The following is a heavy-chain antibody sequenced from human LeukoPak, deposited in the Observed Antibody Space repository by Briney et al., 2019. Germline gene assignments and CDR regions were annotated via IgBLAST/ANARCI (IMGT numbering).Heavy chain of an antibody. V-gene: IGHV4-59*08. Sequence: PSETLSLTCTVSDGSLSGHYWSWIRQPPGKGLESIGFVYYSGSTTYNPSLKGRVTISLDTSKNQFSLKLSSVTVADTAVFYCARHVLDYYYYMDVWGKGTTVTVSS. CDR2: VYYSGST. D-gene: IGHD3-3*02. CDR3: ARHVLDYYYYMDV. J-gene: IGHJ6*03. CDR1: DGSLSGHY.